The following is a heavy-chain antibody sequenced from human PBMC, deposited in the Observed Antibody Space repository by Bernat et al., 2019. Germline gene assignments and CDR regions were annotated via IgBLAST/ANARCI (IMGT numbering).Heavy chain of an antibody. CDR3: ARDRRGTDSGGMDV. J-gene: IGHJ6*02. D-gene: IGHD3-16*01. CDR1: GFTFRSYA. V-gene: IGHV3-30-3*01. CDR2: IPYDGANK. Sequence: VQLVESGGGAVQPGRPLRLSCAASGFTFRSYAMHCVRQAPGKGLEWVTDIPYDGANKYYADSVKGRFTISRDNSKNTLYLQMNSLRAEDTAVYYCARDRRGTDSGGMDVWGQGTTVTVSS.